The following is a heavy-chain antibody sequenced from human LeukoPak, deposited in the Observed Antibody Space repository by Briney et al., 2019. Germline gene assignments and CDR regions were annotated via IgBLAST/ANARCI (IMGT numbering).Heavy chain of an antibody. CDR1: GYTFTAYY. CDR2: IDPNSDGT. J-gene: IGHJ4*02. Sequence: ASVKVSCKASGYTFTAYYIHWVRQAPGQGLEWMGQIDPNSDGTKYAQKFQGRVTMTRDTSISTAYMQVSRLRSDDTAAYYCATWRGSFYDYWGQGTLVTVSS. CDR3: ATWRGSFYDY. D-gene: IGHD2/OR15-2a*01. V-gene: IGHV1-2*06.